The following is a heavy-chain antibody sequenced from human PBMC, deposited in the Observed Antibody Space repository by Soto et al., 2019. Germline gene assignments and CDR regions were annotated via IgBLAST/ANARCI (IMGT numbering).Heavy chain of an antibody. J-gene: IGHJ4*02. CDR2: IYYSGST. Sequence: SETLSLTCTVSGGSISGSSYYWGWIRQPPGKGLEWIGSIYYSGSTYYNPSLKSRVTISVDTSKNQFSLKLSSVTAADTAVYYCARSIVPAAPARPYYFDYWGQGTLVTVSS. CDR1: GGSISGSSYY. V-gene: IGHV4-39*01. CDR3: ARSIVPAAPARPYYFDY. D-gene: IGHD2-2*01.